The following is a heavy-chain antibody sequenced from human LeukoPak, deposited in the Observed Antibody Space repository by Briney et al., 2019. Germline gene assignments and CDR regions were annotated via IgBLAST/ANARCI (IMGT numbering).Heavy chain of an antibody. Sequence: SETLSLTCSVSGASISSSSYYWVWIRQPPGEGLEWIGSIYYSGTTYFNPSLKSRVTISVDTSKNQFSLKLSSVTAADTAVYYCARRVVEHKSGWYFDSWGQGTLVTVSS. V-gene: IGHV4-39*01. CDR2: IYYSGTT. J-gene: IGHJ4*02. D-gene: IGHD6-19*01. CDR3: ARRVVEHKSGWYFDS. CDR1: GASISSSSYY.